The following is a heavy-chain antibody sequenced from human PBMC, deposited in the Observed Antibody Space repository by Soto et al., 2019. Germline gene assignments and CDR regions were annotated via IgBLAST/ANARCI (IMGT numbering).Heavy chain of an antibody. CDR2: IYPGDSDT. CDR1: GYSFTSYW. CDR3: ARHGGYDRRGYYYYYGMDV. D-gene: IGHD5-12*01. J-gene: IGHJ6*02. Sequence: PGESLKISCQGSGYSFTSYWIGWVRQMPGKGLEWMGIIYPGDSDTRYSPSFQGQVTISADKSISTAYLQWSSLKASDTAMYYCARHGGYDRRGYYYYYGMDVWGQGTTVTVSS. V-gene: IGHV5-51*01.